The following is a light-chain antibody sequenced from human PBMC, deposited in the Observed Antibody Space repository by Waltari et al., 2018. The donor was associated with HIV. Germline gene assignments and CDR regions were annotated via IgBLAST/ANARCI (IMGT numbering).Light chain of an antibody. Sequence: DIQMTQSPSSLSASVGDRVIITSRTSQSVSSHLNWYQQKPGKAPNLLIFAASTLQSVVPSRFSGSGSGTDFTLTISSLQPEDFASYYCQHTYITPRTFGPGTKVDMK. CDR1: QSVSSH. CDR3: QHTYITPRT. V-gene: IGKV1-39*01. J-gene: IGKJ3*01. CDR2: AAS.